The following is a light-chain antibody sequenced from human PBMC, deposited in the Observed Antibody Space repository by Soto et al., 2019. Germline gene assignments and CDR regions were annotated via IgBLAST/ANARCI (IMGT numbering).Light chain of an antibody. CDR1: SSNIGAGYD. CDR3: QSYDSSLSGSGV. Sequence: QSVLTQPPSVSGAPGQRVTISCTGSSSNIGAGYDVHWYQHLPGTAPRLLIYANINRPSGVPDRFSGSRSDTSASLAITGLQAEDEAVYYCQSYDSSLSGSGVFGGGTKLTVL. J-gene: IGLJ3*02. V-gene: IGLV1-40*01. CDR2: ANI.